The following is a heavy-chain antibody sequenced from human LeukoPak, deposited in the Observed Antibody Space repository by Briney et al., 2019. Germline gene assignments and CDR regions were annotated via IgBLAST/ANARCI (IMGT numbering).Heavy chain of an antibody. CDR3: ARDMYYGSGSYKY. Sequence: PGGSLRLSCAASGFTFSTYAMSWVRQAPGKGLEWVANIKQDGSEKYYVDSVKGRFTISRDNAKNSPYLQMNSLRAEDTAVYYCARDMYYGSGSYKYWGQGTLVTVSS. CDR2: IKQDGSEK. D-gene: IGHD3-10*01. CDR1: GFTFSTYA. V-gene: IGHV3-7*03. J-gene: IGHJ4*02.